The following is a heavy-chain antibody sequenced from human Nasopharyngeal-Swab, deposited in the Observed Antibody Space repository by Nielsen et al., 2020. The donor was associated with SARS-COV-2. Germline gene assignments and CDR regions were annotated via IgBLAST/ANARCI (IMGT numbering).Heavy chain of an antibody. CDR3: ARDYYGSGKGWFDP. J-gene: IGHJ5*02. D-gene: IGHD3-10*01. CDR2: MWYDGSNK. V-gene: IGHV3-33*01. Sequence: VRQAPGKGLEWVAVMWYDGSNKYYADSVKGRFTISRDNSKNTLYLQMNSLRAEDTAVYYCARDYYGSGKGWFDPWGQGTLVTVSS.